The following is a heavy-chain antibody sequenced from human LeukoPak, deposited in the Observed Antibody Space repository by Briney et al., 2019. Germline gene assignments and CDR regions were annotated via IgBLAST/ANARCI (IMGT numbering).Heavy chain of an antibody. D-gene: IGHD1-26*01. J-gene: IGHJ6*02. CDR3: ARARHNPYSGLYYYYYGMDV. V-gene: IGHV1-2*04. CDR2: INPNSGGT. CDR1: GYTFAGYY. Sequence: GASVKVSCKASGYTFAGYYMHWVRQAPGQGLEWMGWINPNSGGTNYAQKFQGWVTMTRDTSISTAYMELSRLRSDDTAVYYCARARHNPYSGLYYYYYGMDVWGQGTTVTVSS.